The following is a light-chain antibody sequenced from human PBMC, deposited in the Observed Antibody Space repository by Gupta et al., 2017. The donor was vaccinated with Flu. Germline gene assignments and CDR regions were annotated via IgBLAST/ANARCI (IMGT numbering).Light chain of an antibody. Sequence: DIQMTQSPSTLSASVGDRVTITCRASQSISSYLAWYQQQPGKAPKLLIYEASSLQSGVPSRFSGSGSGTEFTLTISSLQPDDVATYYCQHYNSYSGTFGQWTKLEIK. CDR3: QHYNSYSGT. CDR2: EAS. CDR1: QSISSY. J-gene: IGKJ2*01. V-gene: IGKV1-5*03.